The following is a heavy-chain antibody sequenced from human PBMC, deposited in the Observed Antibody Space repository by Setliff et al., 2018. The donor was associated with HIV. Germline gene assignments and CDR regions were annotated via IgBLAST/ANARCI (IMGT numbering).Heavy chain of an antibody. CDR3: ARDTAIGWYGESKMSDF. CDR1: GYTFTGHF. D-gene: IGHD3-10*01. V-gene: IGHV1-2*02. CDR2: INPNSGAT. Sequence: GASVKVSCKTAGYTFTGHFIHWMRQAPGQGLEWMGWINPNSGATDYAWRFEDRVTMTSDTSIRTVYMELSSLRSDDTAVYYCARDTAIGWYGESKMSDFWDQGTLVTVSS. J-gene: IGHJ4*02.